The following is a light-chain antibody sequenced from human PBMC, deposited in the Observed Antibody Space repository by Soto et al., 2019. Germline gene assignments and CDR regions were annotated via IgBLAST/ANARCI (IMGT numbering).Light chain of an antibody. CDR2: LGS. CDR3: MQALQTPLVT. CDR1: QGLLHSNGYNY. V-gene: IGKV2-28*01. J-gene: IGKJ3*01. Sequence: DIVMTQSPLSLPVTPGEPASISCRSSQGLLHSNGYNYLDWYLQKPGQSPQLLIYLGSNRASGVPDRFSGSGSGTDFTLKISRVEAEDVGVYYCMQALQTPLVTFGPGTKVDIK.